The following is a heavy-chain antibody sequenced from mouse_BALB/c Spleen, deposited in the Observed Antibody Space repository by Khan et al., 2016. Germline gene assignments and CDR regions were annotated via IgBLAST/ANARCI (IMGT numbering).Heavy chain of an antibody. CDR1: GYSITSDYA. J-gene: IGHJ3*01. CDR2: ISYSGST. Sequence: VQLQESGPGLVKPSQSLSLTCTVTGYSITSDYAWNWIRQFPGNKLEWMGYISYSGSTSYNPSLKSRISITRDPSKNQFFLQLNSVTTEDTATYYCARGLGRAYWGQGTLVTVSA. V-gene: IGHV3-2*02. D-gene: IGHD4-1*01. CDR3: ARGLGRAY.